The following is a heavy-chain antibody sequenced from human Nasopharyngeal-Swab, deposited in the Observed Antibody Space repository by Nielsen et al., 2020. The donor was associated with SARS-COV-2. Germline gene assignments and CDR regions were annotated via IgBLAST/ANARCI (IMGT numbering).Heavy chain of an antibody. CDR1: GYTFSSYG. Sequence: ASALVSCNASGYTFSSYGINWVRQAPARGLEGLGWIGAYNDDANYAQKFQGRVSMTTDTYTSTAYMEVRSLRSDDTAVYYCARDIEEWLVLPSLSFDYWGQGSLVTVSS. J-gene: IGHJ4*02. CDR3: ARDIEEWLVLPSLSFDY. V-gene: IGHV1-18*04. CDR2: IGAYNDDA. D-gene: IGHD3-3*01.